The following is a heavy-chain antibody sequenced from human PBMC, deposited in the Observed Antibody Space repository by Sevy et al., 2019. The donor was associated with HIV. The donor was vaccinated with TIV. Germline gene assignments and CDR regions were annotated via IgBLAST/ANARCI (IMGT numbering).Heavy chain of an antibody. CDR3: AGDCSSSSCLWGMDV. Sequence: GGSLRLSCAASGFTFSRYWMSWVRQTPGKGLEWVANIKLDGSEKYYVDSVKGRFTISRDNAKNSLYLQMNSLRAEDTAVYYCAGDCSSSSCLWGMDVWGQGTTVTVSS. D-gene: IGHD2-2*01. CDR1: GFTFSRYW. CDR2: IKLDGSEK. J-gene: IGHJ6*02. V-gene: IGHV3-7*03.